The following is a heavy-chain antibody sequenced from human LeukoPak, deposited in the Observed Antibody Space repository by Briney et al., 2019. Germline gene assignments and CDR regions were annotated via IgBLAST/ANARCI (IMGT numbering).Heavy chain of an antibody. V-gene: IGHV3-30*18. D-gene: IGHD6-25*01. CDR2: ISYDGSNK. Sequence: PGRSLRLSCAASGFTFSSYGMHWVRQAPGKGLEWVAVISYDGSNKYYADSVKGRFTISRDNSKNTLYLQMNSLRAEDTAVYYCAKWAPAASGAFDIWGQGTMVTVSS. CDR3: AKWAPAASGAFDI. J-gene: IGHJ3*02. CDR1: GFTFSSYG.